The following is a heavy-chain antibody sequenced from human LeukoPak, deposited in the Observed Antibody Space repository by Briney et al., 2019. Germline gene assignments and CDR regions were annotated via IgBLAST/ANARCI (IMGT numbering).Heavy chain of an antibody. CDR2: VSDDGDKK. CDR1: GITFSGYG. Sequence: GGSLRLSCAVSGITFSGYGMHWVRQAPGKGLEWVSDVSDDGDKKHYADSVKGRFIISRDNSKNTLYLQMNTLRAEDTALYYCVKGVRSSLTASGWFDPWGQGTMVTVSS. V-gene: IGHV3-30*18. J-gene: IGHJ5*02. CDR3: VKGVRSSLTASGWFDP. D-gene: IGHD2-21*02.